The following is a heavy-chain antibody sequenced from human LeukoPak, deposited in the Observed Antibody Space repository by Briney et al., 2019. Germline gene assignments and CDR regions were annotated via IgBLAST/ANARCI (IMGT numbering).Heavy chain of an antibody. Sequence: SETLSLTCTVAGDSISDDYYTWMRQPAGKGLEWIGRIHSGGTTNYNPSLMSRVTLSIDKSKKHISLRLTSVTAADTALYYCARDNGSGYTKGYEHYYYYLDVWGKGTTVTVSS. D-gene: IGHD5-18*01. V-gene: IGHV4-4*07. CDR3: ARDNGSGYTKGYEHYYYYLDV. CDR1: GDSISDDY. J-gene: IGHJ6*03. CDR2: IHSGGTT.